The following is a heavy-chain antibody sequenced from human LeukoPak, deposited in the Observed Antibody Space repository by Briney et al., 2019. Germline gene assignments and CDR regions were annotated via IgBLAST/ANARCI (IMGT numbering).Heavy chain of an antibody. D-gene: IGHD4-11*01. CDR1: GLTLSDAW. CDR2: IKSETDGGTA. J-gene: IGHJ5*02. Sequence: GGSLRLSCGASGLTLSDAWMYWVRQAPGKGLECIGHIKSETDGGTADYIAPVKGRFTISRDDSTNTLFLQMSSLKTEDTAVYYCATLYRTDPWGQGTLVTVSS. CDR3: ATLYRTDP. V-gene: IGHV3-15*01.